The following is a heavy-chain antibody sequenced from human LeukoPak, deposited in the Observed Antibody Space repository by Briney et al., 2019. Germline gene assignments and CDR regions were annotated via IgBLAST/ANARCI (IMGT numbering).Heavy chain of an antibody. CDR3: ARDRGIAAAGTPKRRYYYYGMDV. D-gene: IGHD6-13*01. Sequence: SETVSLTCAVYGGSFSGYYWSWIRQPPGKGLEWIGEINHSGSTNYNPSLKSRVTISVDTSKNQFSLKLSSVTAADTAVYYCARDRGIAAAGTPKRRYYYYGMDVWGQGTTVTVSS. CDR2: INHSGST. J-gene: IGHJ6*02. CDR1: GGSFSGYY. V-gene: IGHV4-34*01.